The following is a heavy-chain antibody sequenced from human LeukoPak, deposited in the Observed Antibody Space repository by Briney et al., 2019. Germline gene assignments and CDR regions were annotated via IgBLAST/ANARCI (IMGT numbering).Heavy chain of an antibody. V-gene: IGHV3-23*01. CDR1: GFTFSRYA. J-gene: IGHJ3*02. Sequence: PGGSLRLSCAASGFTFSRYAINWVRQAPGKGLEWVSGISGNGITTYYADSVKGRFTISRDNSKNTLYLQMNSLRAEDTAVYYCAKRLDSGSYWACFDIWGQGTMVTVSS. D-gene: IGHD1-26*01. CDR2: ISGNGITT. CDR3: AKRLDSGSYWACFDI.